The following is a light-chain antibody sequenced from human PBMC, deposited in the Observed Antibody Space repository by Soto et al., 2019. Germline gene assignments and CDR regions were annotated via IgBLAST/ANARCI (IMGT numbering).Light chain of an antibody. CDR3: SSFTSSTTYV. Sequence: HSVLTQAASVSGFPGQSSSISCTGTSSDVGNYNYVSWYQQHPGEVPKLIIFNVNNRPSGVSNRFSGSKSGNTASLTISGLQAEDEADYYCSSFTSSTTYVFGTGTKVTVL. V-gene: IGLV2-14*01. CDR2: NVN. CDR1: SSDVGNYNY. J-gene: IGLJ1*01.